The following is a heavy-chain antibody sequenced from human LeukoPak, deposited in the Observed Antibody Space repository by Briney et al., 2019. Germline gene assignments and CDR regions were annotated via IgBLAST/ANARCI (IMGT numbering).Heavy chain of an antibody. CDR2: ISSSSSTI. J-gene: IGHJ3*02. CDR3: ARAATVFDAFDI. Sequence: GSLRLSCAASGFTFSSYSMNWVRQAPGKGLEWVSYISSSSSTIYYADSVKGRFTISRDNAKNSLYLQMNSLRAEDTAVYYCARAATVFDAFDIWGQGTMVTVSS. V-gene: IGHV3-48*04. D-gene: IGHD1-14*01. CDR1: GFTFSSYS.